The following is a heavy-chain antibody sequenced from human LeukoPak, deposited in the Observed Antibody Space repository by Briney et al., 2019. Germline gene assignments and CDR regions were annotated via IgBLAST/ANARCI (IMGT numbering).Heavy chain of an antibody. J-gene: IGHJ4*02. D-gene: IGHD3-10*01. CDR2: IKSKTDGGTT. V-gene: IGHV3-15*01. Sequence: PGGSLRLSCAASGFTFSNAWMSWVRQAPGKGLEWVGRIKSKTDGGTTDYAAPVKGRFTISRDDSKNTLYLQMNSLRAEDTAVYYCAKDQGSGSGSYSWGYFDYWGQGTLVIVSS. CDR3: AKDQGSGSGSYSWGYFDY. CDR1: GFTFSNAW.